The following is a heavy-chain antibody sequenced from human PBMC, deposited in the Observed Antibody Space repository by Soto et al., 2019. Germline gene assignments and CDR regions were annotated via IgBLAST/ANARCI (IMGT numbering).Heavy chain of an antibody. CDR2: ISYDGSNK. D-gene: IGHD3-3*01. CDR3: AKDARDQTYFDFWSGYLA. Sequence: QVQLVESGGGVVQPGRSLRLSCAASGFTFSSYGMHWVRQAPVKGLEWVEVISYDGSNKYYADSVKGRFTISRDNSKNTLYLLMNSLRPEDAAVYYCAKDARDQTYFDFWSGYLAWGQGTLVTVSS. CDR1: GFTFSSYG. V-gene: IGHV3-30*18. J-gene: IGHJ4*02.